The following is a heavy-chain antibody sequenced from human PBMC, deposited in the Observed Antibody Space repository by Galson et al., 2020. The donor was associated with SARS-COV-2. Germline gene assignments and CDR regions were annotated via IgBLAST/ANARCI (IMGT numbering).Heavy chain of an antibody. CDR3: ARSPPRGAMTTFDY. V-gene: IGHV3-53*01. J-gene: IGHJ4*02. CDR1: GFTVSSNY. CDR2: IYSGGYT. D-gene: IGHD1-1*01. Sequence: GGSLRLSCAASGFTVSSNYMSWVRQAPGKGLEWVSAIYSGGYTYYADSVTGRFTISRDNSKNTLYLQMNSLRAEDTAVYYCARSPPRGAMTTFDYWGQGTLVTVSS.